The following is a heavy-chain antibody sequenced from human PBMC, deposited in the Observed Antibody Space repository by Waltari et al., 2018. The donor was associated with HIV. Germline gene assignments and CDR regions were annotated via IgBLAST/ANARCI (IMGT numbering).Heavy chain of an antibody. CDR2: IYYSGST. J-gene: IGHJ4*02. V-gene: IGHV4-39*07. Sequence: QLQLQESGPGLVKPSETLSLTCTVSGGSISSSSYYWGWLRQPPGKGLEWIGSIYYSGSTYYNPSLKSRVTISVDTSKNQFSLKLSSVTAADTAVYYCARAKGFWSMGGWELLYDYWGQGTLVTVSS. CDR3: ARAKGFWSMGGWELLYDY. CDR1: GGSISSSSYY. D-gene: IGHD1-26*01.